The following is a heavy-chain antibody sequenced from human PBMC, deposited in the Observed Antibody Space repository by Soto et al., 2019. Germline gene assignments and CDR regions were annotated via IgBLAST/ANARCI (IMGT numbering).Heavy chain of an antibody. CDR1: GFTFSSYS. CDR3: GSLEGYDFWSGYYGHYYYGMDV. Sequence: PGGSLRLSCAASGFTFSSYSMNWVRQAPGKGLEWVSSISSSSSYIYYADSVKGRFTISRDNAKNSLYLQMNSLRAEDTAVYYCGSLEGYDFWSGYYGHYYYGMDVWGQGTTVTV. V-gene: IGHV3-21*01. D-gene: IGHD3-3*01. J-gene: IGHJ6*02. CDR2: ISSSSSYI.